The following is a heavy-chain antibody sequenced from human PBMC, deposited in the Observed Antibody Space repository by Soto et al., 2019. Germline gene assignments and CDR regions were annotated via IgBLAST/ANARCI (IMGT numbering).Heavy chain of an antibody. V-gene: IGHV3-23*01. CDR1: GFTFSSYA. D-gene: IGHD3-22*01. CDR2: ISGSGGST. CDR3: AKSWTKVVITSLDY. J-gene: IGHJ4*02. Sequence: GGSLRLSCAASGFTFSSYAMSWVRQAPGKGLEWVSAISGSGGSTYYADSVKGRFTISRDNSKNTLYLQMNSLRAEDTAVYYCAKSWTKVVITSLDYWGQGTLVTVSS.